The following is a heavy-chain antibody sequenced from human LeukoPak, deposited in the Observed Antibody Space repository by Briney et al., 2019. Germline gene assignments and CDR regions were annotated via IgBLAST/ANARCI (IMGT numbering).Heavy chain of an antibody. V-gene: IGHV4-34*01. CDR3: AYDSSGYYFDY. CDR1: GGSFSGYY. D-gene: IGHD3-22*01. CDR2: INHSGST. J-gene: IGHJ4*02. Sequence: SETLSLTCAVYGGSFSGYYWSGIRQPSGKGLEWIGEINHSGSTNYNPSLKSRVTISVDTSKNQFSLKLSSVTAADTAVYYCAYDSSGYYFDYWGQGTLVTVSS.